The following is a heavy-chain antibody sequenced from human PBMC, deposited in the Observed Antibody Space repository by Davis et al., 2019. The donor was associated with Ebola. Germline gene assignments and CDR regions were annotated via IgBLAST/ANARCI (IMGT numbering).Heavy chain of an antibody. D-gene: IGHD6-19*01. CDR1: GFTFSSYA. CDR2: ISGSGGST. V-gene: IGHV3-23*01. Sequence: GGSLRLSCAASGFTFSSYAMSWVRQAPGKGLEWVSAISGSGGSTYYADSVKGRFTISKDNSKNTLYLQMNSLRAEDTAVYYCAKGLRGGWYQDAFDIWGQGTMVTVSS. J-gene: IGHJ3*02. CDR3: AKGLRGGWYQDAFDI.